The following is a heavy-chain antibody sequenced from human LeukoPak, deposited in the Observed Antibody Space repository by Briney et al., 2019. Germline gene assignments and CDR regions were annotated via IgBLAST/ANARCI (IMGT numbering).Heavy chain of an antibody. J-gene: IGHJ6*02. CDR2: ITWNRDNI. CDR1: GFTFDDYA. D-gene: IGHD3-22*01. CDR3: AKDLSSAITSALVLDV. V-gene: IGHV3-9*01. Sequence: PGRSLRLSCTVSGFTFDDYAFHWVRQAPGKGLEWVSGITWNRDNIGYGDSVKGRFTVSGDNVKKVLYLQMNNLRPEDTAVYYCAKDLSSAITSALVLDVWGQGATVIVSS.